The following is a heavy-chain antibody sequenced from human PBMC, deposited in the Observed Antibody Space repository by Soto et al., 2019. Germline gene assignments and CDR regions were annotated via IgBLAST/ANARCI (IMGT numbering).Heavy chain of an antibody. CDR3: TTQPFNEYSSGWYGMDV. CDR1: GYSFTSYW. CDR2: IDPSDSYT. V-gene: IGHV5-10-1*01. J-gene: IGHJ6*02. D-gene: IGHD6-19*01. Sequence: GESLKSSCKGSGYSFTSYWISWVRQMPGKGLEWMGKIDPSDSYTNYSPSFQGHVTISADKSITTAYLQMNSLKTEDTAVYYCTTQPFNEYSSGWYGMDVWGQGTTVNASS.